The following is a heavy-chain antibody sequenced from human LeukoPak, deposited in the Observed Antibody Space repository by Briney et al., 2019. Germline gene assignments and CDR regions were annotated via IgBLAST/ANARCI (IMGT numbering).Heavy chain of an antibody. CDR2: VYYSGNT. CDR1: GGSIINSGYY. D-gene: IGHD3-22*01. V-gene: IGHV4-39*01. CDR3: ARGPYSYDSSGAFDI. Sequence: SETLSLTCTVSGGSIINSGYYWGWIRQPPGKGLEWIGSVYYSGNTYYNPSLKSRVTISVDTSKNQFSLKLRSVTAADTAVYFCARGPYSYDSSGAFDIWGQGTMVTVSS. J-gene: IGHJ3*02.